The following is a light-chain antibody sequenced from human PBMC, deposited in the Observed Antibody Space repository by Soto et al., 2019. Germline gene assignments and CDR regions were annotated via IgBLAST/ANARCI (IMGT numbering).Light chain of an antibody. CDR1: SSDVGGYNY. V-gene: IGLV2-14*01. Sequence: QSSLAQPASVSGSPGQSITISCTGTSSDVGGYNYVSWYQQNPGKAPKLMIYEVSNRPSGVSNRFSGSKSGNMASLTISGLQAEDEADYYCSSYPINRTYVLGNGTKVTV. CDR2: EVS. CDR3: SSYPINRTYV. J-gene: IGLJ1*01.